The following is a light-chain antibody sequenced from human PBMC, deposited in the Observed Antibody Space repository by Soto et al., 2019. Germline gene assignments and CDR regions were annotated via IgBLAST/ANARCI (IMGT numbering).Light chain of an antibody. CDR1: QSVSSY. Sequence: EIVLTQSPATLSLSPGERDTLSCRASQSVSSYLAWYQQKPGQAPRLLIYDASNGSTGIPARFSGSGSGTEFTPTISSLEPEDVAVYYCQQRSNWPPTFGGGTKVEIK. J-gene: IGKJ4*02. CDR2: DAS. CDR3: QQRSNWPPT. V-gene: IGKV3-11*01.